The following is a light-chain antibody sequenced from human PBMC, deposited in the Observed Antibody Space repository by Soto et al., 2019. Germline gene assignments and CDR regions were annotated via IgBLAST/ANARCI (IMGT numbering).Light chain of an antibody. J-gene: IGLJ3*02. CDR2: GNT. Sequence: QSVLTQPPSVSGAPGQRVTISCTGSSSNIGAGYDVHWYQQLPGTAPKFLIYGNTNRPSGVPDRFSGSKSGTSASLAITGLHGEDEADYYCQSYDSSLSGWVFGGGTQLTVL. CDR3: QSYDSSLSGWV. V-gene: IGLV1-40*01. CDR1: SSNIGAGYD.